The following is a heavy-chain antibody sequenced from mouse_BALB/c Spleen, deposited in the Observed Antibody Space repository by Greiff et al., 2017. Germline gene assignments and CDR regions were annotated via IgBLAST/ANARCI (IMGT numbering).Heavy chain of an antibody. Sequence: VKLQQSGPELVRPGVSVKISCKGSGYTFTDYAMHWVKQSHAKSLEWIGVISTYYGNTNYNQKFKGKATMTVDKSSSTAYMELARLTSEDSAIYYCARITTVVDYYAMDYWGQGTSVTVSS. V-gene: IGHV1-67*01. J-gene: IGHJ4*01. D-gene: IGHD1-1*01. CDR2: ISTYYGNT. CDR1: GYTFTDYA. CDR3: ARITTVVDYYAMDY.